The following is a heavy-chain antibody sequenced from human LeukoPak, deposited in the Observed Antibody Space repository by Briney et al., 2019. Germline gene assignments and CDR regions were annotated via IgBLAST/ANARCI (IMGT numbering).Heavy chain of an antibody. CDR3: ARHHYDILTGYSYYFDY. CDR2: IYYSGST. Sequence: SETLSLTCTVSGGSINSYYWSWIRQPPGKGLEWIGYIYYSGSTNYNPSLKSRVTISVDTSKNQFSLKLSFVTAADTAVYYCARHHYDILTGYSYYFDYWGRGTLVTVSS. CDR1: GGSINSYY. D-gene: IGHD3-9*01. V-gene: IGHV4-59*08. J-gene: IGHJ4*02.